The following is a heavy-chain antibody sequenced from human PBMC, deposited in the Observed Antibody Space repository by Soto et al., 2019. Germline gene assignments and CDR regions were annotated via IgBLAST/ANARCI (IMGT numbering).Heavy chain of an antibody. CDR1: GYTFTSYA. V-gene: IGHV1-3*01. D-gene: IGHD3-9*01. J-gene: IGHJ5*02. Sequence: GASVKVSCKASGYTFTSYAMHWVRQAPGQRLEWMGWINAGNGNTKYSQKFQGRVTITRDTSASTAYMELSSLRSEDTAVYYCALRYFDWLSSHRGWFDPWGQGTLVTVSS. CDR2: INAGNGNT. CDR3: ALRYFDWLSSHRGWFDP.